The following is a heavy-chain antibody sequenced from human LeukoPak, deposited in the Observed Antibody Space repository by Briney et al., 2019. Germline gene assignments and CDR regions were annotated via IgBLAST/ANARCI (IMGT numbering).Heavy chain of an antibody. J-gene: IGHJ4*02. CDR3: ARDGASLYDSSGYFDY. CDR2: ISSSSSYI. V-gene: IGHV3-21*01. CDR1: GFTFSSYA. Sequence: PGGSLRLSCAASGFTFSSYAMHWVRQAPGKGLEWVSSISSSSSYIYYADSVKGRFTISRDNAKNSLYLQMNSLRAEDTAVYYCARDGASLYDSSGYFDYWGQGTLVTVSS. D-gene: IGHD3-22*01.